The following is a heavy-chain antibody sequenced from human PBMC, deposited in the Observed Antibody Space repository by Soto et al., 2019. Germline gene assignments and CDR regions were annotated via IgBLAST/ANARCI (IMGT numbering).Heavy chain of an antibody. CDR2: IYSDGTT. Sequence: SETLSLTCTVSGGSISGYYWSWVRQPAGKGLEWVGRIYSDGTTNYSPSLKSRVTMSLDTSKDQFSLHLNSVTAADTAVYYCSRVGCSNSKCYTRGMDVWGQGTTVTSP. CDR3: SRVGCSNSKCYTRGMDV. V-gene: IGHV4-4*07. D-gene: IGHD2-2*01. CDR1: GGSISGYY. J-gene: IGHJ6*02.